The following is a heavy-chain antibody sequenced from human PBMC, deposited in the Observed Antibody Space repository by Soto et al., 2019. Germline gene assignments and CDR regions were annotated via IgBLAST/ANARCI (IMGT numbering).Heavy chain of an antibody. J-gene: IGHJ4*02. D-gene: IGHD6-19*01. Sequence: SETLSLTCAVSGDSMSSSDYYWGWIRQPPGKGLEWIGSIYYSGSTYYNPSLQSRVAISVDTSKNQFSLKLKSVTAADTAIYYCARRTVNIRTFYSGLKTHCFDYGGQGARVTVSS. CDR1: GDSMSSSDYY. V-gene: IGHV4-39*01. CDR2: IYYSGST. CDR3: ARRTVNIRTFYSGLKTHCFDY.